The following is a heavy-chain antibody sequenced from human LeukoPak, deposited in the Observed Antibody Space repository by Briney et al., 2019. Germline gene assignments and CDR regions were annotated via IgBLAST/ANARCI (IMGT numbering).Heavy chain of an antibody. CDR3: ARSYSSGWHTGPYYFDY. CDR1: GFTFSSYE. V-gene: IGHV3-48*03. Sequence: GGSLRLSCAPSGFTFSSYEMNWVRQAPGKGLECVSYISISGRTIYHADSVKGRLTISRDNAKNSLYLQMNSLRAEDTAVYYCARSYSSGWHTGPYYFDYWGQGTLVTVSS. J-gene: IGHJ4*02. D-gene: IGHD6-19*01. CDR2: ISISGRTI.